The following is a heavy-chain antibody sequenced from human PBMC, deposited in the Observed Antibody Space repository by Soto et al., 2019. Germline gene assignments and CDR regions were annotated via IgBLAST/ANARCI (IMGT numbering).Heavy chain of an antibody. J-gene: IGHJ5*02. D-gene: IGHD2-2*01. CDR1: GGTFSSYA. Sequence: QVQLVQSGAEVKKPGSSVKVSCKASGGTFSSYAISWVRQAPGQGLEWMGGIIPIFGTANYAQKFQGRVTITADESTSTAYMELSSRRSEGTAVYYCARGGYCSSTSCRAARFDWFDPWGQGTLVTVSS. CDR3: ARGGYCSSTSCRAARFDWFDP. CDR2: IIPIFGTA. V-gene: IGHV1-69*01.